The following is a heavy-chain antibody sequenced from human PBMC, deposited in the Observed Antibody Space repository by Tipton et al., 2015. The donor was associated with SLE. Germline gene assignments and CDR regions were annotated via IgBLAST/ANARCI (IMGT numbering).Heavy chain of an antibody. D-gene: IGHD3-10*01. CDR1: GGSFSGYY. J-gene: IGHJ4*02. Sequence: TLSLTCAVYGGSFSGYYWSWIRQPPGKGLEWIGEINHSGSTNYNPSLKSRVTISVDTAKNQFSLKLSSVTAADTAVYYCARGATKTYYYGSGSWGYYFDYWGQGTLVTVSS. CDR2: INHSGST. CDR3: ARGATKTYYYGSGSWGYYFDY. V-gene: IGHV4-34*01.